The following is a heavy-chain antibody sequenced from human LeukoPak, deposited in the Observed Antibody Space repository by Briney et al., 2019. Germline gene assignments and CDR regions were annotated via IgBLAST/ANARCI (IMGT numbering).Heavy chain of an antibody. CDR2: ISSCSSTI. J-gene: IGHJ4*02. CDR3: ARGAYYYED. CDR1: GFTFSSHS. V-gene: IGHV3-48*01. D-gene: IGHD3-22*01. Sequence: GGSLRLSCAASGFTFSSHSMNWVRQAPGKGLEWVSYISSCSSTIYYADSVKGRFTISRDNAKDSLYLQMNSLRAEDTAVYYCARGAYYYEDWGQGTLVTVSS.